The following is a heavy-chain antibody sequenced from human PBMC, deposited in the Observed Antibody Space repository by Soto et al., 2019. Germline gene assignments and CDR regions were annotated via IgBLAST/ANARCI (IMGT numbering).Heavy chain of an antibody. CDR3: ARADIAAAGIDYYYMDV. J-gene: IGHJ6*03. D-gene: IGHD6-13*01. V-gene: IGHV1-2*04. Sequence: GASVKVSCKASGYTFTGYYMHWVRQAPGQGLEWMGWINPNSGGTNYAQKFQGWVTMTRDTSISTAYMELSRLRSDDTAVYYCARADIAAAGIDYYYMDVWGKGTTVTVSS. CDR2: INPNSGGT. CDR1: GYTFTGYY.